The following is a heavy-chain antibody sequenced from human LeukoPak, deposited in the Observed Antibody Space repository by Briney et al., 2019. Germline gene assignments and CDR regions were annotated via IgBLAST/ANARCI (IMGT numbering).Heavy chain of an antibody. J-gene: IGHJ4*02. CDR3: ARGGGSYYDFDY. CDR1: GGSISSGSYY. Sequence: SETLSLTCTVSGGSISSGSYYWSWIRQPAGKGLEWIGRIYTSGSTSYNPSLKGRVTISVDTSKNQFSLRLSSVTAADTAVYCCARGGGSYYDFDYWGQGTLVTVSS. D-gene: IGHD3-10*01. V-gene: IGHV4-61*02. CDR2: IYTSGST.